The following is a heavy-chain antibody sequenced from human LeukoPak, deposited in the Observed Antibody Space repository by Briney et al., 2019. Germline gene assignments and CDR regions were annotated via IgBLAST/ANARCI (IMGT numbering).Heavy chain of an antibody. J-gene: IGHJ4*02. V-gene: IGHV1-2*02. D-gene: IGHD1-26*01. Sequence: ASVKVSCKASGYTFTDYYMHWVRQAPGQGFEWMGWINPNSGGTNYAQKFQGRVTMTRDTSISTAYMELSRLRSDDTAVYYCARDQWDPKGPIDYWGQGTLVTVSS. CDR3: ARDQWDPKGPIDY. CDR1: GYTFTDYY. CDR2: INPNSGGT.